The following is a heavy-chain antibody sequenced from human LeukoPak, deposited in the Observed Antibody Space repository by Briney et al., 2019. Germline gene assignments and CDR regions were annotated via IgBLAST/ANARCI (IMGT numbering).Heavy chain of an antibody. Sequence: PGGSLRLSCAASGYTFTSYYMHWVRQAPGQGLEWMGIINPSGGSTSYAQKFQGRVTMTRDTSTSTVYMELSSLRSEDTAVYYCASYSITGTTALDYWGQGTLVTVSS. CDR3: ASYSITGTTALDY. V-gene: IGHV1-46*01. CDR1: GYTFTSYY. CDR2: INPSGGST. J-gene: IGHJ4*02. D-gene: IGHD1-7*01.